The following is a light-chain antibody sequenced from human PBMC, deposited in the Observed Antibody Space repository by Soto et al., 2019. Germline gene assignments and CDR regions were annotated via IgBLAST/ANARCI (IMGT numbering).Light chain of an antibody. Sequence: EVVLTQSPATLSLSPGERATLSCRASQIIYTSLAWYQHKPGQAPRLLIYEASIRATGVPARFSGGGSGTDFTLTISGLEPEDFAFYYCQQRGYWPLTVGGGTKVEI. V-gene: IGKV3-11*01. CDR1: QIIYTS. J-gene: IGKJ4*01. CDR2: EAS. CDR3: QQRGYWPLT.